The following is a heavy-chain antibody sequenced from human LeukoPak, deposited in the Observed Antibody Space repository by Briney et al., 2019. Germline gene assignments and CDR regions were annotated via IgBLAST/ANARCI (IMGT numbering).Heavy chain of an antibody. CDR2: ISGSGGST. Sequence: PGGSLRLSCAASGFTFSSYAMSWVRQAPGKGLEWVSAISGSGGSTYYADSVKGRFTISRDNSKNTLYLQMNSLRAEDTAVYYCAKDWRYCSSTSCPMDHYFDYWGQGTLVTVSS. V-gene: IGHV3-23*01. D-gene: IGHD2-2*01. CDR3: AKDWRYCSSTSCPMDHYFDY. CDR1: GFTFSSYA. J-gene: IGHJ4*02.